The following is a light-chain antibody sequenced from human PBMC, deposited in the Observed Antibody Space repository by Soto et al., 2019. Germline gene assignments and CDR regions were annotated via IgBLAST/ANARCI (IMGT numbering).Light chain of an antibody. CDR1: QSVSSY. CDR2: DAS. Sequence: EIVLTQSPATLSLSPGERATLSCRASQSVSSYLAWYQQKPGQAPRLLIYDASNRATGIPARFSGSGSGTDFPPTLSSLEPEDFAVYYCQQRSNWPPTFGQGTKVEIK. V-gene: IGKV3-11*01. CDR3: QQRSNWPPT. J-gene: IGKJ1*01.